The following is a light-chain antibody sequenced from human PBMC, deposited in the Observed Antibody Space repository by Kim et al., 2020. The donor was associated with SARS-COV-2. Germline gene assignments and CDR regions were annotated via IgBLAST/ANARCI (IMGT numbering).Light chain of an antibody. J-gene: IGKJ5*01. V-gene: IGKV1-12*01. Sequence: DVQMTHSPSSVSASVGDTVTITCRASQGFASWLAWYQQKPGKAPKLLIYPASALQSGVPSRFSGSGSGREFTHTIRSLQPEDVATYFCQQSNNFPIAFGQGTRLEIK. CDR1: QGFASW. CDR3: QQSNNFPIA. CDR2: PAS.